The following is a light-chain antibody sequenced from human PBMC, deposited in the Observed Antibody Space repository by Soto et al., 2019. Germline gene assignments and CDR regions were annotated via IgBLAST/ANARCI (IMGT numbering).Light chain of an antibody. CDR2: GAS. J-gene: IGKJ1*01. CDR1: QSVSGSY. V-gene: IGKV3-20*01. Sequence: SVFTQSPGTLSLSPGERATLSCRASQSVSGSYLAWYQQKLGQAPRLLIYGASNRATGIPDRFSGSGSGTDFTLTIGRLEPEDFAVYYCQQYGSSPMAFGQGTKVDIK. CDR3: QQYGSSPMA.